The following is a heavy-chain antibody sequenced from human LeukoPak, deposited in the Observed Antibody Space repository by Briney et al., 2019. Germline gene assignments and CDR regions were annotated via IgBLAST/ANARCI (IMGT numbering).Heavy chain of an antibody. D-gene: IGHD4-17*01. J-gene: IGHJ4*02. V-gene: IGHV3-11*04. CDR3: APAGAAGDLDF. Sequence: PGGSLRLSCAASGFTFSDYYMSWIRQAPGKGLEWVSYISSSGNTIYYADSVKGRFTISRDNAKNSLFLQMNSLRADDTAVYYCAPAGAAGDLDFWGQGTLVTVSS. CDR1: GFTFSDYY. CDR2: ISSSGNTI.